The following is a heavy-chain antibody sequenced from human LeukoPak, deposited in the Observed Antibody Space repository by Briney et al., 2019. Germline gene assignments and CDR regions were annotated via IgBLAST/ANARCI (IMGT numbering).Heavy chain of an antibody. CDR3: ARGGPAAIPYYYYYGMDV. V-gene: IGHV4-34*01. Sequence: SETLSLTCTVSGGSISSYYWSWIRQPAGKGLEWIGEINHSGSTNYNPSLKSRVTISVDTSKNQFSLKLSSVTAADTAVYYCARGGPAAIPYYYYYGMDVWGQGTTVTVSS. D-gene: IGHD2-2*02. CDR2: INHSGST. J-gene: IGHJ6*02. CDR1: GGSISSYY.